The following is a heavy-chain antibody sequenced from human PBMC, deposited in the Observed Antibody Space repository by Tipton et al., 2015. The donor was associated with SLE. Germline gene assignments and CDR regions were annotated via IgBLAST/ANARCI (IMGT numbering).Heavy chain of an antibody. CDR3: ARHDSLTGTTAVVGFDP. V-gene: IGHV5-51*01. CDR2: IYPGDSDT. CDR1: GYSFTSYW. Sequence: QLVQSGAEVKKPGESLKISCKGSGYSFTSYWIGWVRQMPGKGLEWMGIIYPGDSDTRCSPSLQGQVTISADKSISTAYLQWSSLKASDTAMYYCARHDSLTGTTAVVGFDPWGQGTLVTVSS. D-gene: IGHD1-7*01. J-gene: IGHJ5*02.